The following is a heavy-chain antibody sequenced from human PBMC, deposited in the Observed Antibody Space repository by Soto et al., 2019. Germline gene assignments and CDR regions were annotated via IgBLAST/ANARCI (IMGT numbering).Heavy chain of an antibody. V-gene: IGHV1-69*13. CDR3: ARAYCSSTSCYISSQPGYFDY. Sequence: SVKVSCKASGGTFSGYAISWVRQAPGQGLEWMGGIIPIFGTANYAQKFQGRVTITADESTSTAYMELSSLRSEDTAVYYCARAYCSSTSCYISSQPGYFDYWGQGTLVTVSS. D-gene: IGHD2-2*02. CDR1: GGTFSGYA. CDR2: IIPIFGTA. J-gene: IGHJ4*02.